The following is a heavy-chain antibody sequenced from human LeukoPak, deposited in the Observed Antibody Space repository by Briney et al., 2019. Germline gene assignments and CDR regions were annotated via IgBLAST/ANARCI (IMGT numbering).Heavy chain of an antibody. D-gene: IGHD3-16*02. CDR2: ISGSGGDI. J-gene: IGHJ4*02. CDR1: GLTFSSYA. V-gene: IGHV3-23*01. CDR3: AKGGYSDYVWGSNRYFDY. Sequence: GGSLRLSCAASGLTFSSYAMNWVRQAPGKGLEWVSAISGSGGDIYYTESVKGRFSISRDNSKNTVYLQMNSLRAEDTAVYYCAKGGYSDYVWGSNRYFDYWGQGTLVTVSS.